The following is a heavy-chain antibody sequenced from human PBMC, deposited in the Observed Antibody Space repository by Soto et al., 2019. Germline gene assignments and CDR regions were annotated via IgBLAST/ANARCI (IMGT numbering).Heavy chain of an antibody. V-gene: IGHV1-69*01. CDR1: GGTFSSYA. J-gene: IGHJ6*02. CDR2: IIPIFGTA. CDR3: GRDDSRRVVVSDIRYCYYGMDV. Sequence: QVQLVQSGAEVKKPGSSVKVSCKASGGTFSSYAISWVRQAPGQGLEWMGGIIPIFGTANYAQKFQGRVTITADESTGTAYMELSSLRSEDTAVYYCGRDDSRRVVVSDIRYCYYGMDVWGQGTTVTVSS. D-gene: IGHD2-21*02.